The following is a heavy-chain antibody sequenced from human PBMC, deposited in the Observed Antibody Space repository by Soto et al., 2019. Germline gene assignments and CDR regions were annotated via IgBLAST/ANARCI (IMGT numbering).Heavy chain of an antibody. CDR3: VRTIAGAGPDAFDM. Sequence: GESLKISCKGSGYSFTSYWISWVRQMPGKGLEWMGRIDPSDSYTNYSPSFQGRFTISRDNSKSTLYLQMNSLRVEDTAVYYCVRTIAGAGPDAFDMWGQGTMVTVSS. V-gene: IGHV5-10-1*01. D-gene: IGHD6-19*01. CDR2: IDPSDSYT. J-gene: IGHJ3*02. CDR1: GYSFTSYW.